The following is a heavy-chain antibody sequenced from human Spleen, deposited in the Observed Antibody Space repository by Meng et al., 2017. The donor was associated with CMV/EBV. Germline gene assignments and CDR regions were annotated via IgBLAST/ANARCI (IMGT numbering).Heavy chain of an antibody. CDR3: ARADSGSYYPSFDY. CDR1: GYTFTDYY. V-gene: IGHV1-2*02. CDR2: INPNSGGT. D-gene: IGHD1-26*01. J-gene: IGHJ4*02. Sequence: ASVKVSCKASGYTFTDYYMHWVRQAPGQGPEWMGWINPNSGGTKYAQKFQGRVTMTRDASITTAYMELKRLRSDDTAVYYCARADSGSYYPSFDYWGQGTLVTVSS.